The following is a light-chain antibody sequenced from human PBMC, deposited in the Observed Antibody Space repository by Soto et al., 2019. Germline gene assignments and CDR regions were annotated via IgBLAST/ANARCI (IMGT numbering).Light chain of an antibody. CDR1: QDIRSP. CDR2: TVS. CDR3: QQFNSSPFT. J-gene: IGKJ4*01. Sequence: DIQLTQSPSFLPASVGDRLTITCRASQDIRSPLAWYQQKPGKAPNLLIYTVSTLQSGVPSRFSGSRSGTEFTLTSSSLQPEHFATYYCQQFNSSPFTFGGGTTVEI. V-gene: IGKV1-9*01.